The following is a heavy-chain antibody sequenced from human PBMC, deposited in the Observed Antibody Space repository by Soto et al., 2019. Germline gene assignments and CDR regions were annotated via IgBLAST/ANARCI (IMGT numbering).Heavy chain of an antibody. V-gene: IGHV3-30*18. CDR1: GFTFSSYG. CDR2: IPYDGSNK. CDR3: AKDVWRGYSGYAPSYYYYYYGMDV. J-gene: IGHJ6*02. Sequence: QPGGSLRISCAASGFTFSSYGMHWVRQAPGKGLEWVAVIPYDGSNKYYADSVKGRFTISRDNSKNTPYLQMNSLRAEDTAVYYCAKDVWRGYSGYAPSYYYYYYGMDVWGQGTTVTVS. D-gene: IGHD5-12*01.